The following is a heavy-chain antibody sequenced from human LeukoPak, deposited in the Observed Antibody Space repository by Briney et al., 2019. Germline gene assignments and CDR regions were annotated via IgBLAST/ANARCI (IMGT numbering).Heavy chain of an antibody. Sequence: SETLSLTCTVPGGSISSYYWSWIRQPPGKGLEWNGYIYYSGSTNYNPSLKSRVTISVDTSKNQFSLKLSSVTAADTAVYYCARGNGDIVATRRNDWGYYDSSGYPSFDYWGQGTLVTVSS. CDR2: IYYSGST. J-gene: IGHJ4*02. V-gene: IGHV4-59*01. D-gene: IGHD3-22*01. CDR3: ARGNGDIVATRRNDWGYYDSSGYPSFDY. CDR1: GGSISSYY.